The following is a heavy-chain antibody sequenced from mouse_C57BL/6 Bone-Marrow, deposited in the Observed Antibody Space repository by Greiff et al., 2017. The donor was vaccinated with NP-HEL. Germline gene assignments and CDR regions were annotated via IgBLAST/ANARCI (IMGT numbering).Heavy chain of an antibody. CDR3: ARGYYGSRPDY. V-gene: IGHV3-6*01. CDR2: ISYDGSN. D-gene: IGHD1-1*01. Sequence: EVQLQESGPGLVKPSQSLSLTCSVTGYSITSGYYWNWIRQFPGNKLEWMGYISYDGSNNYNPSLKNRISITRDTSKNQFFLKLNSVTTEDTATYYCARGYYGSRPDYWGQGTTLTVSS. CDR1: GYSITSGYY. J-gene: IGHJ2*01.